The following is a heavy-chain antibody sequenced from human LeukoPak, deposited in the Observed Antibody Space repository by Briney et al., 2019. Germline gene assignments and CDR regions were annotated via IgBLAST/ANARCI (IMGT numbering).Heavy chain of an antibody. D-gene: IGHD5-12*01. J-gene: IGHJ4*02. CDR1: GFTFSNAW. Sequence: GGSLRLSCAASGFTFSNAWMSWVRQAPGKGLEWVGRITSKTDGGTTDYAAPVKGRFTISRDDSKNTLYLQMNSLKTEDTAVYYCTTDSGAYDFNYWGQGTLVTVSS. V-gene: IGHV3-15*01. CDR3: TTDSGAYDFNY. CDR2: ITSKTDGGTT.